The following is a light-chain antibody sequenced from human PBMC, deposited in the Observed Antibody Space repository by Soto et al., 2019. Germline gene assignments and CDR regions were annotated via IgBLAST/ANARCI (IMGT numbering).Light chain of an antibody. Sequence: EIVLTQSPGTLSLSPGEGATLSCRASQSIGGNFLAWYQQRRGQAPRLLIHGASNRATGIPDRFSGSGSGTDFTLTITRLEPEDFAVYYCQQYGGSPITFGQGTRLEIK. CDR2: GAS. V-gene: IGKV3-20*01. CDR3: QQYGGSPIT. CDR1: QSIGGNF. J-gene: IGKJ5*01.